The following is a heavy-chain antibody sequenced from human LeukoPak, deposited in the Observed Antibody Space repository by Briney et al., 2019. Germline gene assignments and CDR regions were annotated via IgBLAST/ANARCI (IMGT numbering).Heavy chain of an antibody. V-gene: IGHV3-33*01. Sequence: GRSLRLSCAASGFTFSSYGMHWVRQAPGKGLEWVAVIWYDGSNKYYADSVKGRFTISRDNSKNTLYLQMNSLRAEDTAVYYCARDSPGGDCFDYWCQGTLVTVSS. J-gene: IGHJ4*02. CDR3: ARDSPGGDCFDY. CDR2: IWYDGSNK. D-gene: IGHD3-10*01. CDR1: GFTFSSYG.